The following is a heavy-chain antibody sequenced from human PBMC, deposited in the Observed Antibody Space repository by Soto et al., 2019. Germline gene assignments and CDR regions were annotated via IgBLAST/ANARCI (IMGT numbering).Heavy chain of an antibody. CDR1: GGSISSDY. V-gene: IGHV4-59*01. D-gene: IGHD6-19*01. CDR2: IYYSGST. J-gene: IGHJ4*02. CDR3: ARGGGSGWHGDFDY. Sequence: QVQLQESGPGLVKPSETLSLTCTVSGGSISSDYWSWIRQPPGKGLEWIGYIYYSGSTNYNPSFKSRVTISVDMSKNQFSLELSSVTAADTAVYYCARGGGSGWHGDFDYWGQGTLVTVSS.